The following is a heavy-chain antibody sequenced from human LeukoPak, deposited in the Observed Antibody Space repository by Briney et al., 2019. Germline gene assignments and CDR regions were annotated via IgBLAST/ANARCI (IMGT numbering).Heavy chain of an antibody. V-gene: IGHV4-4*07. J-gene: IGHJ3*02. CDR3: ARSGACSSTSCYQWGAFDI. Sequence: SETLSLTCTVSGGSISSYYWSWIRQPAGKGLEWIGRIYTSGSTNYNPSLKSRVTMSVDTSKNQFSLKLSSVTAADAAVYYCARSGACSSTSCYQWGAFDIWGQGTMVTVSS. CDR2: IYTSGST. CDR1: GGSISSYY. D-gene: IGHD2-2*01.